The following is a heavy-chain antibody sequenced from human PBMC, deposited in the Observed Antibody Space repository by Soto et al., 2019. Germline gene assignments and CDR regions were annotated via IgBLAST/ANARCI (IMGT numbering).Heavy chain of an antibody. J-gene: IGHJ4*02. CDR1: GFTFSGSA. Sequence: CAASGFTFSGSAIHWVRQASGKGLEWVGRIRSKANSYATAYAASVKGRFTISRDDSKNTAYLQMNSLKTEDAAVYYCTRLVDSSGYYRDPDYWGQGTLVTVSS. CDR3: TRLVDSSGYYRDPDY. D-gene: IGHD3-22*01. CDR2: IRSKANSYAT. V-gene: IGHV3-73*01.